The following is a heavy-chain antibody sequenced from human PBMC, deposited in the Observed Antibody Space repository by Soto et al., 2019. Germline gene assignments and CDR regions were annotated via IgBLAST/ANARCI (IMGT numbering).Heavy chain of an antibody. CDR3: ASRWEESIPAAGDY. Sequence: SETLSLTCAVYGGSFSGYYWSWIRQPPGKGLEWIGEINHSGSTNYNPSLKSRVTISVDTSKNQFSLKLSSVTAADTAVYYCASRWEESIPAAGDYWGQGTLVTVSS. CDR1: GGSFSGYY. J-gene: IGHJ4*02. D-gene: IGHD2-2*01. V-gene: IGHV4-34*01. CDR2: INHSGST.